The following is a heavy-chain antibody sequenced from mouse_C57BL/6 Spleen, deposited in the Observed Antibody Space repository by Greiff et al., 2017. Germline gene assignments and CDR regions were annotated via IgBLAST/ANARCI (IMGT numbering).Heavy chain of an antibody. V-gene: IGHV1-52*01. CDR3: ARGYYGSSSYFDY. CDR2: IDPPDSET. J-gene: IGHJ2*01. CDR1: GYTFTSYW. Sequence: QVQLQQPGAELVRPGSSVKLSCKASGYTFTSYWMHWVKQRPIQGLEWIGNIDPPDSETHYNQKFKNKATVTVDKSSSTAYMQLSSLTSEDSAVDYCARGYYGSSSYFDYWGQGTTLTVSS. D-gene: IGHD1-1*01.